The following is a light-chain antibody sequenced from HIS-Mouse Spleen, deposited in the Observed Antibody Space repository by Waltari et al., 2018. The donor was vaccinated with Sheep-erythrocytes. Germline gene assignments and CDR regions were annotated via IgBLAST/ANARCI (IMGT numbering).Light chain of an antibody. Sequence: QSALTQPPSASGSPGQSVTLSCTGPRSDVGGYNYVSWYQQHPGKAPRLMIYEVSKRPSGVPDRFSGSKSGNTASLTVSGLQAEDEADYYCSSYAGSNNWVFGGGTKLTVL. V-gene: IGLV2-8*01. CDR2: EVS. CDR3: SSYAGSNNWV. CDR1: RSDVGGYNY. J-gene: IGLJ3*02.